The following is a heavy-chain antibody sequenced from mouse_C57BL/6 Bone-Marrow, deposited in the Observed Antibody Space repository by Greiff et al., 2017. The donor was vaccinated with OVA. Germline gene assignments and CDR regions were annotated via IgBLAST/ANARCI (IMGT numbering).Heavy chain of an antibody. CDR3: ARHTGGSSPYWYFDV. J-gene: IGHJ1*03. D-gene: IGHD1-1*01. Sequence: EVKLMESGGGLVQPGGSLKLSCAASGFTFSDYGMAWVRQAPRKGPEWVAFISNLAYSIYYADTVTGRFTISRENAKNTLYLEMSSLRSEDTAMYYCARHTGGSSPYWYFDVWGTGTTVTVSS. V-gene: IGHV5-15*01. CDR1: GFTFSDYG. CDR2: ISNLAYSI.